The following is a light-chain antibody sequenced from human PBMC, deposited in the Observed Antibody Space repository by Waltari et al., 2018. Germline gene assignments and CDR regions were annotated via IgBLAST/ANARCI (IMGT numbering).Light chain of an antibody. CDR1: QSVISTY. V-gene: IGKV3-20*01. Sequence: ELVLTQSPGTLSLSPGEGATLSCRASQSVISTYLAWYQQKPGQAPRLLIYGASSRATGIADRFSGSGSGTDFTLTISRLEPEDFAVYYCQQYGSSPRTFGQGTKVEIK. J-gene: IGKJ1*01. CDR2: GAS. CDR3: QQYGSSPRT.